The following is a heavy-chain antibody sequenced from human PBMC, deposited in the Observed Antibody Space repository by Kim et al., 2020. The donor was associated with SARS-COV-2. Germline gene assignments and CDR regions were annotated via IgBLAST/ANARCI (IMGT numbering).Heavy chain of an antibody. Sequence: SETLSLTCAVYGGSFSGYYWSWIRQPPGKGLEWIGEINHRRSTNYNPSLKSRVTISVDTSKKQFSLKLSSVTAADTAVYYCARTHGSGSSYAFDIWGQGTMVTVSS. CDR2: INHRRST. V-gene: IGHV4-34*01. CDR3: ARTHGSGSSYAFDI. CDR1: GGSFSGYY. D-gene: IGHD3-10*01. J-gene: IGHJ3*02.